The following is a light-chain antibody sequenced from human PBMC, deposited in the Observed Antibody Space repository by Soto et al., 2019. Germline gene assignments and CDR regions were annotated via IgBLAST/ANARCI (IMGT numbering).Light chain of an antibody. V-gene: IGLV2-14*01. Sequence: QSALTQPASVSGSPGQSITISCTGTSSDVGGYNYVSWYQQHPGKAPKLMIYDVSNRPSGVSNRFSGSKSGNTASLTSSGVQAEDEADYYCSSYTSSSTPHVVFGGGTKVTVL. CDR1: SSDVGGYNY. J-gene: IGLJ2*01. CDR2: DVS. CDR3: SSYTSSSTPHVV.